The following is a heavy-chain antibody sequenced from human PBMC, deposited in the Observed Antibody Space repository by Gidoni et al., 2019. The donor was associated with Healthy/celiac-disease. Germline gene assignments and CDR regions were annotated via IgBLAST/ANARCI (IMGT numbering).Heavy chain of an antibody. Sequence: QVQLQESGPGLVKPSQTLSLTCTVSGGSISSGGYYWSWIRQHPGKGLEWIGYIYYSGSTYYNPSLKSRVTISVDTSKNQFSLKLSSVTAADTAVYYCARDSSRVGGKVRGATTHYYYYGMDVWGQGTTVTVSS. J-gene: IGHJ6*02. V-gene: IGHV4-31*03. D-gene: IGHD3-10*01. CDR2: IYYSGST. CDR1: GGSISSGGYY. CDR3: ARDSSRVGGKVRGATTHYYYYGMDV.